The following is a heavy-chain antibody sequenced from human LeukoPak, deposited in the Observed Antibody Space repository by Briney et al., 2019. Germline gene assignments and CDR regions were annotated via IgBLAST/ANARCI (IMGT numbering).Heavy chain of an antibody. CDR1: GFTLSNYD. J-gene: IGHJ4*02. Sequence: PGGSLSLTCAASGFTLSNYDMNWVRQAPGKGLEWVSSISSRSSYIYYADSVKGRFTISRDNAKNSLYLQMNSLRAEDTAVYYCARGSSTHGEHYFEYSGAGNLVTVSS. CDR3: ARGSSTHGEHYFEY. D-gene: IGHD2-2*01. CDR2: ISSRSSYI. V-gene: IGHV3-21*01.